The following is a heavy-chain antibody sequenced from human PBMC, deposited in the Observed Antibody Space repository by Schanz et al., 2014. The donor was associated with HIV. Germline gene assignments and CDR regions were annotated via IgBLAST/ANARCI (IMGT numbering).Heavy chain of an antibody. CDR2: ISYDGSNK. CDR3: AKDRTDSGWYKEGPRELGE. J-gene: IGHJ4*02. D-gene: IGHD6-19*01. V-gene: IGHV3-30*18. Sequence: QVQLVESGGGVVQPGRSLRLSCAASGFTFITYGMHWVRQAPGKGLEWVAGISYDGSNKYYADSVKGRFTISRDSFNNTLYLHRSSLRAEDTAVYFGAKDRTDSGWYKEGPRELGEWGQGTLVTVSS. CDR1: GFTFITYG.